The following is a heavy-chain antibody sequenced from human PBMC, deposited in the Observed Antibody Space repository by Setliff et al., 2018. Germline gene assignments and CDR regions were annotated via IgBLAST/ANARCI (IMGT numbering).Heavy chain of an antibody. CDR1: GASITNINYY. J-gene: IGHJ6*03. CDR2: INHSGST. Sequence: PSETLSLTCTVSGASITNINYYWGLIRQPPGKGLEWIGEINHSGSTSYNPSLESRVTISIDTSKNQFSLKLISMTAADTAVYYCARGRDVFPVPPYMDVWAEGTTVTVSS. V-gene: IGHV4-39*07. D-gene: IGHD3-10*02. CDR3: ARGRDVFPVPPYMDV.